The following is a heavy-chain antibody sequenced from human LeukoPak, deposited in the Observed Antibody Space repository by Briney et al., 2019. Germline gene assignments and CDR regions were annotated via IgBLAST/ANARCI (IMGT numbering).Heavy chain of an antibody. Sequence: QASETLSLTCTVSGDSISSSSYYWGWIRQPPGKELEWIGSIYYSGSTYYNPSLNSRVTISVDTSKNQFSLKLSSVTAADTAVYYCARDYSSTNCFDPWGQGTLVTVSS. V-gene: IGHV4-39*07. D-gene: IGHD6-13*01. CDR3: ARDYSSTNCFDP. CDR2: IYYSGST. CDR1: GDSISSSSYY. J-gene: IGHJ5*02.